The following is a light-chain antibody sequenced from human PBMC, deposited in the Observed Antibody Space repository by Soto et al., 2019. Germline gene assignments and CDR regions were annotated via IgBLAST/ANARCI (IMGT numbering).Light chain of an antibody. J-gene: IGKJ5*01. V-gene: IGKV3-15*01. Sequence: EIMMTQSPATLSVSPGERATLSCRASQSVSNNLAWYQQKPGQAPRLLIYYASTRATGIPARFSGSGSGTEFTLTISSLQSEDFALYYCQQYNNRPPITFGQGTRLEIK. CDR1: QSVSNN. CDR3: QQYNNRPPIT. CDR2: YAS.